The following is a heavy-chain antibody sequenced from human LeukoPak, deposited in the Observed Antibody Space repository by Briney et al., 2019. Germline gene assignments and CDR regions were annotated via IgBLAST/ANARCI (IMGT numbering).Heavy chain of an antibody. CDR1: GFTFSSYA. D-gene: IGHD2-2*01. CDR2: ISGSGGST. V-gene: IGHV3-23*01. J-gene: IGHJ5*02. Sequence: GGSLRLSCAASGFTFSSYAMSWVRQAPGKGLEWVSAISGSGGSTYYADSVKGRSTISRDNSKNTLYLQMNSLRAEDTAVYYCAKGYCSSTSCYARFDPWGQGTLVTVSS. CDR3: AKGYCSSTSCYARFDP.